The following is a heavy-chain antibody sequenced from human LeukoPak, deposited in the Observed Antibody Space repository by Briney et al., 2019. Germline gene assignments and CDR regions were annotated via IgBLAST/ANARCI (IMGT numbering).Heavy chain of an antibody. D-gene: IGHD6-13*01. V-gene: IGHV5-10-1*01. CDR1: GYSFTRYW. CDR2: IDPSDSYT. J-gene: IGHJ4*02. CDR3: AKIATTGGYFDY. Sequence: GESLKISCKGSGYSFTRYWISWVRQMPGKGLEWMGRIDPSDSYTYYRPSFQGHVTISADKSISTAYLQWSSLKASDTAMYYCAKIATTGGYFDYWGQGTLVTVSS.